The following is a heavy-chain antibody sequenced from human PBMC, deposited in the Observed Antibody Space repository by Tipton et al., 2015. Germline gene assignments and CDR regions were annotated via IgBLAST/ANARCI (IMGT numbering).Heavy chain of an antibody. CDR1: GFHFSDYG. D-gene: IGHD2-15*01. J-gene: IGHJ4*02. CDR3: AKDRGFCSGVSCYDFEH. CDR2: ISNDESTR. V-gene: IGHV3-30*18. Sequence: SLRLSCEASGFHFSDYGMHWVRQAPGKGLEWVAVISNDESTRYYVDSVKGRFSISRDNSKNTLYLQMNNLSGDDTAVYYCAKDRGFCSGVSCYDFEHWGQGTLVTVSS.